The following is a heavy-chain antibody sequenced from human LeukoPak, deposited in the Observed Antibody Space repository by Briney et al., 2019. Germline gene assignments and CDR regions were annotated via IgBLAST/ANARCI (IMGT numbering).Heavy chain of an antibody. CDR2: IITIFGTA. V-gene: IGHV1-69*05. J-gene: IGHJ6*03. CDR1: GATFSSYA. Sequence: GSSVKVSCKASGATFSSYAISWVRQAPGQGLEWMGGIITIFGTANYAHKYHGRGTITTDEATTTAYMELSSLRSEDTAVYYWAREPRLCGNIYYYKDVWGKGTTVTVAS. D-gene: IGHD2/OR15-2a*01. CDR3: AREPRLCGNIYYYKDV.